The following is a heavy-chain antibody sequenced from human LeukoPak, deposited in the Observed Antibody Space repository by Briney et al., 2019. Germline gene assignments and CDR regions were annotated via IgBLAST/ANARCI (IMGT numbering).Heavy chain of an antibody. CDR1: GFTFSSYS. J-gene: IGHJ4*02. D-gene: IGHD3-22*01. CDR2: ISSSSSYI. Sequence: GGSLRLSCAASGFTFSSYSMNWVRQAPGKGLEWVSSISSSSSYIYYADSVKGRFTISRDNAKNSLYLQMNSLRAEDTAVYYCARGGLYYYDSSGYYYFDYWGQGTLVTVSS. CDR3: ARGGLYYYDSSGYYYFDY. V-gene: IGHV3-21*01.